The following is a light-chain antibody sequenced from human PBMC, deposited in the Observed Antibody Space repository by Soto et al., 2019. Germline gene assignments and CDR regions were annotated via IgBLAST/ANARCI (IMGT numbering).Light chain of an antibody. Sequence: DIQLTQSPSFLSASVGDRVTIACRASRGISSYLAWYQQKPGKAPKLLIYSASTLQSGVPSRFSGSGSGTEFTLTISSLQPEDFATYYCPQLNNYPPTFGPGTKVDIK. V-gene: IGKV1-9*01. CDR3: PQLNNYPPT. CDR1: RGISSY. CDR2: SAS. J-gene: IGKJ3*01.